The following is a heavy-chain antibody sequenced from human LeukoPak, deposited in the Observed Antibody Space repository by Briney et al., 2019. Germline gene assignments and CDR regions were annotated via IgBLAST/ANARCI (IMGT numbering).Heavy chain of an antibody. CDR1: GFTFSSYE. D-gene: IGHD6-19*01. J-gene: IGHJ4*02. CDR3: ARDSESGWSDY. Sequence: GGSLRLSCAASGFTFSSYEMNWVRQAPGKGLAWVSYISSSGSTIYYADSVKGRFTISRDNAKNSLYLQMNSLRAEDTAVYYRARDSESGWSDYWGQGTLVTVSS. CDR2: ISSSGSTI. V-gene: IGHV3-48*03.